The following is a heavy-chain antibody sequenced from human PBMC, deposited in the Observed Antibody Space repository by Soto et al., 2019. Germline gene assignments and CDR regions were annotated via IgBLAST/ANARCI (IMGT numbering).Heavy chain of an antibody. V-gene: IGHV4-30-4*01. Sequence: SETLSLTCTVSGASVSSGDYYWSSIRQSPGKGLEWIGYIYYSWDSYYNPSLEGRLTISIDTSKNQFSLILNSVTVADTAIYYCVGTGTTDDYWGRGTLVTVSS. J-gene: IGHJ4*02. CDR2: IYYSWDS. CDR3: VGTGTTDDY. CDR1: GASVSSGDYY. D-gene: IGHD4-17*01.